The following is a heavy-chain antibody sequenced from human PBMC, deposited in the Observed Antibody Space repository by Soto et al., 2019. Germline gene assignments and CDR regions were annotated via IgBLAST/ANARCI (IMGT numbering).Heavy chain of an antibody. CDR1: GFTVSSNY. Sequence: LRLSCAASGFTVSSNYMSWVRQAPGKGLEWVSVIYSGGSTYYADSVKGRFTISRDNSKNTLYLQMNSLRAEDTAVYYCARSRVVGAPLDVLIFDYWGQGTLVTVSS. CDR2: IYSGGST. V-gene: IGHV3-53*01. D-gene: IGHD1-26*01. CDR3: ARSRVVGAPLDVLIFDY. J-gene: IGHJ4*02.